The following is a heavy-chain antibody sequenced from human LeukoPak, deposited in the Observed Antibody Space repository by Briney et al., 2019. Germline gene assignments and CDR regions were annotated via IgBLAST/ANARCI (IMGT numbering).Heavy chain of an antibody. Sequence: GASVKVSCKASGGTFTSYAISWVRQAPGQGLEWRGGIIPIFGTANYAQKFQGRVTITADESTSTAYMELSSLRSEDTAVYYCAREGDSSGYYYYWGQGTLVTVSS. J-gene: IGHJ4*02. CDR2: IIPIFGTA. CDR3: AREGDSSGYYYY. V-gene: IGHV1-69*13. CDR1: GGTFTSYA. D-gene: IGHD3-22*01.